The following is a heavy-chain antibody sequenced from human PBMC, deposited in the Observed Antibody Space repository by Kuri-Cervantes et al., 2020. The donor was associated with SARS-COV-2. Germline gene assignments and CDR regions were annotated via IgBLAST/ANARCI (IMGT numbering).Heavy chain of an antibody. J-gene: IGHJ5*02. CDR2: ISGSGGIT. CDR3: AKGEGTNYDFWSGYYPQRNWFDP. CDR1: GFTFSSYA. D-gene: IGHD3-3*01. Sequence: GGSLRLSCAAYGFTFSSYAMSWVRQAPGKGLEWVSAISGSGGITYYADSVKGRFTSSRNNSKNTLYLQMNSLRAEDTAVYYCAKGEGTNYDFWSGYYPQRNWFDPWGQGTLVTVSS. V-gene: IGHV3-23*01.